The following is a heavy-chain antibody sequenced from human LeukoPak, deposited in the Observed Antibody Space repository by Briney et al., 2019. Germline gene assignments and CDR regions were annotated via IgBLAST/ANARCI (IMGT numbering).Heavy chain of an antibody. CDR1: GGSFSGYY. CDR3: ASAIVVVPAAKGVVHWFDP. J-gene: IGHJ5*02. CDR2: INHSGST. Sequence: SETLSLTCAVYGGSFSGYYWSWIRQPPGKGLEWIGEINHSGSTNYNPSLKSRVTISVDTSKNQFSLKLSSVTAADTAVYYCASAIVVVPAAKGVVHWFDPWGQGTLVTVSS. V-gene: IGHV4-34*01. D-gene: IGHD2-2*01.